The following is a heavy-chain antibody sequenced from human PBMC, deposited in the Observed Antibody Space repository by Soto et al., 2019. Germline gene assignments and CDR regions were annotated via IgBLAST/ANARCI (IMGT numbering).Heavy chain of an antibody. Sequence: QVQLVASGGGVVQPGRSLRLSCAASGFTFSSYGMHWVRQAPGKGLEWVAVISYDGSNKYYADSVKGRFTISRDNSKNPLYLQMNSLRAEDTAVYYCAKGLKGFYDSSGYEQIDYWGQGTLVTVSS. CDR2: ISYDGSNK. CDR3: AKGLKGFYDSSGYEQIDY. CDR1: GFTFSSYG. V-gene: IGHV3-30*18. J-gene: IGHJ4*02. D-gene: IGHD3-22*01.